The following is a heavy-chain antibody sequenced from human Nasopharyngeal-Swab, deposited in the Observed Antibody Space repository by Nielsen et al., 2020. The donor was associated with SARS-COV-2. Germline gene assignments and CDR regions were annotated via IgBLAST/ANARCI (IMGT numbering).Heavy chain of an antibody. V-gene: IGHV1-46*01. D-gene: IGHD4-17*01. J-gene: IGHJ6*02. Sequence: ASVKVSCQASGYTFTSYYMHWVRQAPGQGLEWMGIINPSGGSTSYAQKFQGRVTMTRDTSTSTVYMELSSLRSEDTAVYYCARDLTATVTTNYYYGMDVWGQGTTVTVSS. CDR3: ARDLTATVTTNYYYGMDV. CDR1: GYTFTSYY. CDR2: INPSGGST.